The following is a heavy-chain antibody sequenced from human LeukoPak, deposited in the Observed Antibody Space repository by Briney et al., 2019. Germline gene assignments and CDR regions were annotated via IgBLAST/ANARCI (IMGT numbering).Heavy chain of an antibody. D-gene: IGHD1-26*01. CDR2: IYYSGST. CDR3: AKSPKYSGSRPYYFDY. CDR1: GGSISSYY. J-gene: IGHJ4*02. V-gene: IGHV4-59*01. Sequence: SETLSLTCTVSGGSISSYYWSWIRQPPGKGLEWIGYIYYSGSTNYNPSLKSRVTISVDTSKNQFSLKLSSVTAADTAVYYCAKSPKYSGSRPYYFDYWGQGTLVTVSS.